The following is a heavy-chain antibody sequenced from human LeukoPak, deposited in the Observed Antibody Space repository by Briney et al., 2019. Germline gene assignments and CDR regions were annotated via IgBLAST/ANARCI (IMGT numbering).Heavy chain of an antibody. J-gene: IGHJ5*02. CDR3: ARGYSYSSSSSSWFDP. CDR1: GGSISSYY. D-gene: IGHD6-6*01. V-gene: IGHV4-59*01. CDR2: IYYSGST. Sequence: SETLSLTCTVSGGSISSYYWSWIRQPPGKGLEWIGYIYYSGSTNYNPSLKSRVTISVDTSKNQFSLKLSSVTAADTAVYYCARGYSYSSSSSSWFDPWGQGTLVTVSS.